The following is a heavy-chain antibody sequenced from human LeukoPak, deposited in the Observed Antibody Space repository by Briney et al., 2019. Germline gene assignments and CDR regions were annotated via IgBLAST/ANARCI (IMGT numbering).Heavy chain of an antibody. D-gene: IGHD3-22*01. CDR1: GFTFSSYS. CDR2: ISSSSSYI. J-gene: IGHJ4*02. Sequence: GGSLRLSCAASGFTFSSYSMNWVRQAPGKGLEWVSFISSSSSYIYYADSVKGRFTSSRDNAKNSLYMQMNSLRAEDTAVYYCARGTWNYYDSSGSPWYFDYWGQGTLVTVSS. CDR3: ARGTWNYYDSSGSPWYFDY. V-gene: IGHV3-21*01.